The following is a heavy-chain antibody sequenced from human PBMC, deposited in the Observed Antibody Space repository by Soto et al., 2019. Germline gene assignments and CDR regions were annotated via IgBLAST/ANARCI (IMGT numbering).Heavy chain of an antibody. CDR2: ISAYNGDT. CDR1: GYTFTNYG. CDR3: ATDLGPTDYYGSGSCMGY. Sequence: EASVKVSCKASGYTFTNYGITWVRQAPGQGLEWMGWISAYNGDTHYTQRLQGRVTMTEDTSTDTAYMELSSLRSEDTAVYYCATDLGPTDYYGSGSCMGYWGQGTLVTVSS. J-gene: IGHJ4*02. V-gene: IGHV1-18*01. D-gene: IGHD3-10*01.